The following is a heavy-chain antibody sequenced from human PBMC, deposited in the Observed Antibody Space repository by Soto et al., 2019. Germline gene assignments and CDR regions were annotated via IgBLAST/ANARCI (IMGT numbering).Heavy chain of an antibody. Sequence: EVQLVESGGDLVQPGGSLRLSCAASGFTFSSYWMSWVRQAPGKGLEWVANIKEDGSETYYVDSVKGRFTISRDNARYSLHLQMTRLTNADTAVYYCARFTRRVAGDYWGQGTLVTVSS. V-gene: IGHV3-7*05. CDR3: ARFTRRVAGDY. CDR1: GFTFSSYW. D-gene: IGHD6-19*01. J-gene: IGHJ4*02. CDR2: IKEDGSET.